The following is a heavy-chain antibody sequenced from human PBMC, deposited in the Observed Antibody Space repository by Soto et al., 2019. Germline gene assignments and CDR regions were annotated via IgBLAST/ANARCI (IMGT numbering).Heavy chain of an antibody. J-gene: IGHJ6*03. CDR1: SASITSYY. CDR3: ARLDYYYYLDV. Sequence: QGQLQESGPGLVRPSETLSLTCTVSSASITSYYWSWLRQSSGKGLEWIGYIHYSGSTNYNPSLDSRVTMSIDTPESQFSLRLRSVTAADTAVYYCARLDYYYYLDVWGKGTAVTVSS. V-gene: IGHV4-59*12. CDR2: IHYSGST.